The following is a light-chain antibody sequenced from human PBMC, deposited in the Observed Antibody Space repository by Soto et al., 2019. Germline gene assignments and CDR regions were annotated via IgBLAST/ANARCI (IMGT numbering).Light chain of an antibody. Sequence: EIVLTQSAGTLSLPPGERATLSCRASQTIASRYLAWYQHQPGQAPRLLIHRTFASAPGIPDRFSGGGSGTDFTLTITRLEGEDFAVYYCQQYDISAPSFGQGTRLDIK. CDR3: QQYDISAPS. V-gene: IGKV3-20*01. CDR2: RTF. J-gene: IGKJ5*01. CDR1: QTIASRY.